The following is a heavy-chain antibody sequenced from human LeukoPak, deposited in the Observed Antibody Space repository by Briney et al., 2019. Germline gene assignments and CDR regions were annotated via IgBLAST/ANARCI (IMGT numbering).Heavy chain of an antibody. J-gene: IGHJ6*03. CDR1: GGSISIYY. CDR2: IDYSGST. Sequence: SETLSLTCTVSGGSISIYYWGWIRQPPGKGLEWIGYIDYSGSTNYNPSLNSRVTISVDTSKNQFSLKLTSVTAADTAVYYCARTRTVYQYYYYMDVWGKGTTVTVAS. D-gene: IGHD2-2*01. V-gene: IGHV4-59*01. CDR3: ARTRTVYQYYYYMDV.